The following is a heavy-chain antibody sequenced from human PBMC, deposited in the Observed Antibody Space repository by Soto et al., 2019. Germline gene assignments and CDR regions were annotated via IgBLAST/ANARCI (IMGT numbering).Heavy chain of an antibody. Sequence: QVQLVQSGAEVKKPGASVKVSCKASGYTFTSYAMHWVRQAPGQRLEWMGWINAGNGNTKYSQKFQGRVTITRDTSESTAYMELSSLRSEDTAVYYCARSITMIVVVPGYWGQGTLVTVSS. CDR1: GYTFTSYA. CDR3: ARSITMIVVVPGY. J-gene: IGHJ4*02. CDR2: INAGNGNT. V-gene: IGHV1-3*01. D-gene: IGHD3-22*01.